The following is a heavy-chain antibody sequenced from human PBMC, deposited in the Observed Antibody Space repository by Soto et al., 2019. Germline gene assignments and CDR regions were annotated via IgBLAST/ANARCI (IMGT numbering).Heavy chain of an antibody. J-gene: IGHJ4*02. CDR2: IYWDDDK. CDR1: GFSLSTSGVG. D-gene: IGHD3-22*01. CDR3: AHRGQEGYDSSGYYRSPFDY. V-gene: IGHV2-5*02. Sequence: SGPTLVNPTQTLTLTCTFSGFSLSTSGVGVGWIRQPPGKALEWLALIYWDDDKRYSPSLKSRLTITKDTSKNQVVLTMTNMDTVDTATYYCAHRGQEGYDSSGYYRSPFDYWGQGTLVTV.